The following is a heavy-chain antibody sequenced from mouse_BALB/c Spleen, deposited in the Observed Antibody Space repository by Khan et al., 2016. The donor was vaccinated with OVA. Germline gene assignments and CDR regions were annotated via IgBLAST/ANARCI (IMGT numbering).Heavy chain of an antibody. CDR1: GFTFSSYG. CDR3: ARLGNS. V-gene: IGHV5-6*01. Sequence: EVELVESGGDLVKPGGSLKLSCAASGFTFSSYGMSWVRQTPHKRLEWVATTTSCGSYTYYPDTVKGRFTISRDTAKNTLYLQMTSLKSEDTAMYYCARLGNSWGQGTLVTVSA. J-gene: IGHJ3*01. CDR2: TTSCGSYT. D-gene: IGHD2-1*01.